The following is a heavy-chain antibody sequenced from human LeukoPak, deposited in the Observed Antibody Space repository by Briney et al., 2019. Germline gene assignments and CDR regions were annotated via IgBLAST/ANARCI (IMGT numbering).Heavy chain of an antibody. CDR1: GDSVSSNSVV. CDR3: ARGDQAFDY. D-gene: IGHD2-2*01. V-gene: IGHV6-1*01. J-gene: IGHJ4*02. Sequence: SQTLSLTCAISGDSVSSNSVVWNWIRQSPSRGLEWLGRTYYKSKWSNNYAVSVESRIIINPDTSENQFSLQLNSVTPEDTAVYYCARGDQAFDYWGQGTLVTVSS. CDR2: TYYKSKWSN.